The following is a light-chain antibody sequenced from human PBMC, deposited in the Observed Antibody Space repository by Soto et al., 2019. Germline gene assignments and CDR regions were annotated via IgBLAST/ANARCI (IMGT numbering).Light chain of an antibody. Sequence: QSVLTQPPSASGSPGQSVTISCTGTSSDVGGYNFVSWYQQHPGKAPKIMIYEVSERPSGVPARFSGSKSGNTSSLTVSGLQAEDEADYYCSSYAGSNIVLFGGGTKLTVL. CDR2: EVS. J-gene: IGLJ2*01. CDR3: SSYAGSNIVL. V-gene: IGLV2-8*01. CDR1: SSDVGGYNF.